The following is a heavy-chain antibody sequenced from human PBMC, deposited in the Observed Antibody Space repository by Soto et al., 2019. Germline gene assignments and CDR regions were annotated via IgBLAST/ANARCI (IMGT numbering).Heavy chain of an antibody. V-gene: IGHV4-59*01. CDR3: ARDLNLAVAGSLLNWFDT. Sequence: PSETLSLTCTVSGVPISNFYWSWLRQPPGKGLEWIGYLYYTGSTNYNPSLKSRVTMSLDTSNNQLSLKLTSVTAADTAVYYCARDLNLAVAGSLLNWFDTWGQGTLVTVSS. CDR2: LYYTGST. J-gene: IGHJ5*02. CDR1: GVPISNFY. D-gene: IGHD6-19*01.